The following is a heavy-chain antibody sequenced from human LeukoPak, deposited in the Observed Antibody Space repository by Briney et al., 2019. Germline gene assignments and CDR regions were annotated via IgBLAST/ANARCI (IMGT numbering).Heavy chain of an antibody. J-gene: IGHJ4*02. CDR3: ARDGPWLLEWSNTGFFDY. D-gene: IGHD3-3*01. CDR1: GYTFTGYY. CDR2: ISPNSGGT. V-gene: IGHV1-2*02. Sequence: ASVKVSCKASGYTFTGYYMHWVRQAPGQGLEWMGWISPNSGGTNYAQNFQGRVTMTRDTSISTAYMELSSLRSDDTAVYYCARDGPWLLEWSNTGFFDYWGQGTLVTVSS.